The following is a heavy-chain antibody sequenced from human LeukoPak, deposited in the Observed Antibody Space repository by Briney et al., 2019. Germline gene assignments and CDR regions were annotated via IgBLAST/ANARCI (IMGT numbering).Heavy chain of an antibody. CDR1: GGSFSGYY. V-gene: IGHV4-34*01. D-gene: IGHD2/OR15-2a*01. Sequence: KTSETLSLTCAVYGGSFSGYYWSWIRQPPGKGLEWIGHIYYTGSTYYNPSLKSRVTISIDTSKNQFSLKLSSVTAADTAVYYCARSPGWVLPTLPFDYWGQGTLVTVSS. CDR3: ARSPGWVLPTLPFDY. CDR2: IYYTGST. J-gene: IGHJ4*02.